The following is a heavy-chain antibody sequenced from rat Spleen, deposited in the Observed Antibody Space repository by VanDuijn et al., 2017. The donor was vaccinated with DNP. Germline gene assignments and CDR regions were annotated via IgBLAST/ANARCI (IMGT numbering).Heavy chain of an antibody. V-gene: IGHV5-46*01. J-gene: IGHJ2*01. CDR1: GFTFSSFP. CDR3: ARRGPEGMD. Sequence: EVQLVESGGGLVQPGRSMKLSCAASGFTFSSFPMAWVRQAPKKGLEWVVTILYDGSRTYYRDSVQGRFTISRDNAKSTLYLQMDSLRSEDTATYYCARRGPEGMDWGQGVMVTVSS. CDR2: ILYDGSRT. D-gene: IGHD1-11*01.